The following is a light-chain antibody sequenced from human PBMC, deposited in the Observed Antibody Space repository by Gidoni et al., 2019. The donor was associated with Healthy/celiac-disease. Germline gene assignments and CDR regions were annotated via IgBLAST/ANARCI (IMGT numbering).Light chain of an antibody. J-gene: IGKJ2*01. CDR1: QSVLYSSNNKNY. Sequence: GSLGERATINCKSSQSVLYSSNNKNYLAWYQQKPGQPPKLLIYWASTRESGVPDRFSGSGSGTDFTLTISSLHAEGVAVYYCQQYYSTPPTFGQGTKLEIK. V-gene: IGKV4-1*01. CDR2: WAS. CDR3: QQYYSTPPT.